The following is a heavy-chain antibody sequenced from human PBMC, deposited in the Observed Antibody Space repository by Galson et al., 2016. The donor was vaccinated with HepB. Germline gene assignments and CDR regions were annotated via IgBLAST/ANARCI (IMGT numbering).Heavy chain of an antibody. CDR1: GASITSGHW. V-gene: IGHV4-4*02. J-gene: IGHJ4*02. D-gene: IGHD6-19*01. CDR3: AASSGWWRLDS. Sequence: ETLSLTCGVSGASITSGHWWSCVRQPPGKGLEWIGEMSHTGGTNYNPSLKSRVTIALDKSNNQFSVKITSMIAADTAVYYCAASSGWWRLDSWGQGVLVTVSS. CDR2: MSHTGGT.